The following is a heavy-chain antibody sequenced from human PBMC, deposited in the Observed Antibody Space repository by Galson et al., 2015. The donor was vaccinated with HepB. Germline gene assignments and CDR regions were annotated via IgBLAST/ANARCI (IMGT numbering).Heavy chain of an antibody. J-gene: IGHJ6*03. V-gene: IGHV1-69*10. CDR2: IIPILGIA. CDR1: GGTFSSYA. CDR3: ARVPGTVRGLGWYYYYMDV. Sequence: SVKVSCKASGGTFSSYAISWVRQAPGQGLEWMGGIIPILGIANYAQKFQGRVTITADKSTSTAYMELSSLRSEDTAVYYCARVPGTVRGLGWYYYYMDVWGKGTTVTVSS. D-gene: IGHD4-11*01.